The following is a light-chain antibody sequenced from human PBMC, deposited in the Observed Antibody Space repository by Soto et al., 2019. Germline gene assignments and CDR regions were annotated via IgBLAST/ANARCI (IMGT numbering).Light chain of an antibody. CDR2: GAS. J-gene: IGKJ5*01. CDR1: ENVDTN. V-gene: IGKV3-15*01. Sequence: ELGMTEGPARISVTPGEGAALSCRASENVDTNLAWYQHKPGQAPRLLIYGASTRAAGVPARFSGSGSGTEFTLTISSLESEDVAVYYCQQCHKCTRITFCPGTRLEIK. CDR3: QQCHKCTRIT.